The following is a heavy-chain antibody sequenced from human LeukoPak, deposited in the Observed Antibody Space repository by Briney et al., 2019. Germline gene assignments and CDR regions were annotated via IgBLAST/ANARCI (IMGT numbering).Heavy chain of an antibody. CDR2: IYYSGST. CDR3: ARANRMVYAIRHTWFDP. D-gene: IGHD2-8*01. J-gene: IGHJ5*02. CDR1: GGSISSSSYY. Sequence: SETLSLTCTVSGGSISSSSYYWGWIRQPPGKGLEWIGSIYYSGSTYYNPSLKSRVTISVDTSKNQFSLKLSSVTAADTAVYYCARANRMVYAIRHTWFDPWGQGTLVTVSS. V-gene: IGHV4-39*01.